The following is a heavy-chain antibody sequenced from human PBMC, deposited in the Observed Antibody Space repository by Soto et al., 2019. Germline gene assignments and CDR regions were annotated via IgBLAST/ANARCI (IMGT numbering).Heavy chain of an antibody. CDR1: GGCFSGYY. CDR3: ARRRDYSNYYYYYMDV. J-gene: IGHJ6*03. V-gene: IGHV4-34*01. D-gene: IGHD4-4*01. Sequence: SETLSLTCAVYGGCFSGYYWSWIRQPPGKGLEWIGEINHSGSTNYNPSLKSRVTISVDTSKNQFSLKLSSVTAADTAVYYCARRRDYSNYYYYYMDVWGKGTTVTVS. CDR2: INHSGST.